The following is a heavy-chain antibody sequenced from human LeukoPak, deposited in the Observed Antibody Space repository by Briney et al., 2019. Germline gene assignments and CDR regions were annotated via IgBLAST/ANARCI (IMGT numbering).Heavy chain of an antibody. J-gene: IGHJ4*02. Sequence: GGSLRLSYAASGFTFSSYAMSWVRQAPGKGLEWVSAISGSGGSTYYADSVKGRFTISRDNSKNTLYLQMNSLRAEDTAVYYCAKDASPYYDILTGYYIHPFDYWGQGTLVTVSS. D-gene: IGHD3-9*01. V-gene: IGHV3-23*01. CDR2: ISGSGGST. CDR3: AKDASPYYDILTGYYIHPFDY. CDR1: GFTFSSYA.